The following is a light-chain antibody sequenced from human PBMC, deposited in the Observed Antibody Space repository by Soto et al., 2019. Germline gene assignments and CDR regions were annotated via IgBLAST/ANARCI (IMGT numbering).Light chain of an antibody. CDR1: QDISNY. V-gene: IGKV1-27*01. CDR2: ATS. J-gene: IGKJ3*01. CDR3: QQCDSAPPFT. Sequence: DIQMTQSPASLSASVGDRVTITCRASQDISNYLAWYQQKPGKAPKLLIYATSILPSGVPSRFSGSGYGTDFTLTISFLQPEDFATYYCQQCDSAPPFTFGPGTKVDIK.